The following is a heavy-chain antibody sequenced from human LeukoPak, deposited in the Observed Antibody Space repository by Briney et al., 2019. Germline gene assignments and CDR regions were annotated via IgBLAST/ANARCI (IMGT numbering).Heavy chain of an antibody. CDR3: TTEYDSSGYRTLKYFQH. J-gene: IGHJ1*01. D-gene: IGHD3-22*01. CDR1: GFTFSNAW. CDR2: IKSKTDGGTT. Sequence: PGGSLRLSCAASGFTFSNAWMSWVRQAPGKGLEWVGRIKSKTDGGTTDYAAPVKGRFTISRDDSKNTLYLQMNSLKTEDTAVYYCTTEYDSSGYRTLKYFQHWGQGTLVTVSS. V-gene: IGHV3-15*01.